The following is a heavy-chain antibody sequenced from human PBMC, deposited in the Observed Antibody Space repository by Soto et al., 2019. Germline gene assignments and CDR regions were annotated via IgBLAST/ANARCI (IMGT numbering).Heavy chain of an antibody. CDR2: IYYSGNT. J-gene: IGHJ4*02. D-gene: IGHD1-1*01. Sequence: QVQLQESGPGLVKPSETLSLTCTVSGDYISSYYWSWIRQPPGKGLEWIAYIYYSGNTNYNPSLKRRVTIAVDTSRTQFSLNLSSVTAADTAXYXXXXXXXXWNWDSWGQGTLVTVSS. V-gene: IGHV4-59*01. CDR3: XXXXXXWNWDS. CDR1: GDYISSYY.